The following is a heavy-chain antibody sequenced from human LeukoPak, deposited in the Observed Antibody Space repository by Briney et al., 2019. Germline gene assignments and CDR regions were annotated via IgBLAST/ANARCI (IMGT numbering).Heavy chain of an antibody. D-gene: IGHD3-16*01. J-gene: IGHJ4*02. V-gene: IGHV3-21*01. CDR3: ARILRLGDEGRDY. Sequence: PGGSLRLSCAASGFTFSSYTMNWVRQAPGKGLEWVSSISSSSSYIYHADSVKGRFTFSRDNAKNSLYLQMNSLRAEDTAVYYCARILRLGDEGRDYWGQGTLVTVSS. CDR2: ISSSSSYI. CDR1: GFTFSSYT.